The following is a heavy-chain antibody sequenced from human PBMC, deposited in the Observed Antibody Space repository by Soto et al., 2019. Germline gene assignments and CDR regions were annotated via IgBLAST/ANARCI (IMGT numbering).Heavy chain of an antibody. CDR3: ARDGDLGGEYGSGSYFYGMDV. D-gene: IGHD3-10*01. Sequence: QVQLQESGPGLVKPSQTLSLTCTVSGGSISSGGYYWSWIRQHPGKGLEWIGYIYYSGSTYYNPSLKSRVTISVYTSKNQFSLKLSSVTAADTAVYFCARDGDLGGEYGSGSYFYGMDVWGQGTTVTVSS. CDR1: GGSISSGGYY. J-gene: IGHJ6*02. CDR2: IYYSGST. V-gene: IGHV4-31*03.